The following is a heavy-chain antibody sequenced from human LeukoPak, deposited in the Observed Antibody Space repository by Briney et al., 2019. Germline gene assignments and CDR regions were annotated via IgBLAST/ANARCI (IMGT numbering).Heavy chain of an antibody. D-gene: IGHD2-15*01. J-gene: IGHJ5*02. CDR1: GGTFISYA. CDR2: IIPILGTA. Sequence: GASVKVSCKASGGTFISYAINWVRQAPGQGLEWMGGIIPILGTANYAQKFQDRVTITADESTNTAYMELRSLRSEDTAVYYCASNSRECRGGSCYSAAWFDPWGHGTPITVSS. V-gene: IGHV1-69*13. CDR3: ASNSRECRGGSCYSAAWFDP.